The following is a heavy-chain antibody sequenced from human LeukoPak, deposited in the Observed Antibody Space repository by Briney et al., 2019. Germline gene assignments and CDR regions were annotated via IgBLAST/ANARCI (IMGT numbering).Heavy chain of an antibody. Sequence: GGSLRLSCAASGFTFSSYSMHWVRQAPGKGLECVAVISNDGSNKNYADSVKGRFTISRDNYKNAVYLQMNSLRPDDTGVYYCAREEWDYWGQGTLVTVSS. CDR1: GFTFSSYS. D-gene: IGHD2-8*01. CDR3: AREEWDY. J-gene: IGHJ4*02. V-gene: IGHV3-30*04. CDR2: ISNDGSNK.